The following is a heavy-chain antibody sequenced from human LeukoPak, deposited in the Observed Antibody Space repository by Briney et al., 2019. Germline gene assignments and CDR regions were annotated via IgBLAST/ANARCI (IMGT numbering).Heavy chain of an antibody. D-gene: IGHD3-3*01. CDR2: INPNSGGT. J-gene: IGHJ5*02. CDR1: GYTFTGYY. V-gene: IGHV1-2*02. CDR3: AIQPLRFWGLPRFDP. Sequence: GASVKVSCKASGYTFTGYYMHWVRQAPGQGLEWMGWINPNSGGTNYAQKFQGRVTMTRDTSISTAYMELSRLRSDDTAVYYCAIQPLRFWGLPRFDPWGQGTLVTVSS.